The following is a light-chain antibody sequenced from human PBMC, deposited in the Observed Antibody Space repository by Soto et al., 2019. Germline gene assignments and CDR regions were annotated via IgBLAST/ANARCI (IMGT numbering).Light chain of an antibody. CDR3: GSYASTGTRFG. CDR1: STDVGGYNY. V-gene: IGLV2-14*01. J-gene: IGLJ1*01. CDR2: EIN. Sequence: QSALAQPSSVSGSPGQSITISCTGTSTDVGGYNYVSWYQHHPGKGPKLIIYEINNRPSGVSDRFSGSKSGNKAALTISKLECEDESEYFFGSYASTGTRFGLGTGTKVTV.